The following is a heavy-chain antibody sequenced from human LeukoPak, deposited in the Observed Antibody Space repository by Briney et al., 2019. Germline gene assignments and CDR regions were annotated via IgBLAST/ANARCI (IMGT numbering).Heavy chain of an antibody. D-gene: IGHD2/OR15-2a*01. J-gene: IGHJ6*03. CDR2: ISYDGSNK. Sequence: HPGGSLRLSCAASGFTFSSYAMHWVRQAPGKGLEWVAVISYDGSNKYYADSVKGRFTISRDNSKNTLFLQMNSLRADDTAVYYCARPFLAGGYYMDVWGKGTTVSVSS. CDR1: GFTFSSYA. CDR3: ARPFLAGGYYMDV. V-gene: IGHV3-30*04.